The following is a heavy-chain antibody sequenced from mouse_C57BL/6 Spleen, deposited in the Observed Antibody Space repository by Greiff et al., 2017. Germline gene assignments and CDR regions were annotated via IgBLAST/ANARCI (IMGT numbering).Heavy chain of an antibody. J-gene: IGHJ4*01. CDR2: ISSGSSTI. CDR1: GFTFSDYG. D-gene: IGHD1-1*01. CDR3: AANYYGPYYYAMDY. V-gene: IGHV5-17*01. Sequence: EVQRVESGGGLVKPGGSLKLSCAASGFTFSDYGMHWVRQAPEKGLEWVAYISSGSSTIYYADTVKGRFTISRDNAKNTLFLQMTSLRSEDTAMYYCAANYYGPYYYAMDYWGQGTSVTVSS.